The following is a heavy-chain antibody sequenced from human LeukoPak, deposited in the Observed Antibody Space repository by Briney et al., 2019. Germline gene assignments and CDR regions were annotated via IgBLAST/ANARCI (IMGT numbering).Heavy chain of an antibody. Sequence: GGSLRLSCAASGFTFSTYSLNWVRQAPGKGLEWVSYISSGSSTIYYADSVKGRFTISRDNARNSLYLQLNSLRAEDTAVYYCARDYDFWSGYYTGIFDYWGRGTLVTVSS. CDR2: ISSGSSTI. CDR3: ARDYDFWSGYYTGIFDY. V-gene: IGHV3-48*01. D-gene: IGHD3-3*01. J-gene: IGHJ4*02. CDR1: GFTFSTYS.